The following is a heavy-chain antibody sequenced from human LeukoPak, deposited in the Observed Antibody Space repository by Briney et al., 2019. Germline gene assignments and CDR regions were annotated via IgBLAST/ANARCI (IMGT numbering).Heavy chain of an antibody. J-gene: IGHJ4*02. CDR2: INHSGST. Sequence: SETLSLTCAVYGGSFSGYYWSWIRQPPGKGLEWIGEINHSGSTNYNPSLKSRVTISVDTSKNQISLKLSSVTAADTAVYYCATLGGSSSWSYDYWGQGTLVMVSS. CDR3: ATLGGSSSWSYDY. CDR1: GGSFSGYY. D-gene: IGHD6-13*01. V-gene: IGHV4-34*01.